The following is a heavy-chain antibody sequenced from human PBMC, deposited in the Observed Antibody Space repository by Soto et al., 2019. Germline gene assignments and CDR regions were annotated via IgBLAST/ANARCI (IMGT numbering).Heavy chain of an antibody. CDR1: GYTFTSYG. V-gene: IGHV1-18*01. Sequence: QVQLVQSGAEVKKPGASVKVSCKASGYTFTSYGVSWVRQAPGQGLEWMGWISAYNGHTNYAQKLQGRVTMTTDTSTSTAYMELRSLRADDTAVYYCATGWFGEFVYYFDYWGQGTLVTVSS. CDR2: ISAYNGHT. D-gene: IGHD3-10*01. J-gene: IGHJ4*02. CDR3: ATGWFGEFVYYFDY.